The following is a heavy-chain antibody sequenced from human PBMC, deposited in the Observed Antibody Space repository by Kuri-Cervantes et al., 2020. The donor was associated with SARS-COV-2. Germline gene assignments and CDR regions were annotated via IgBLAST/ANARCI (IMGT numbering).Heavy chain of an antibody. CDR2: IYHTGST. V-gene: IGHV4-34*01. J-gene: IGHJ4*02. Sequence: SQTLSLTCAVYNGSLSGYHWSWIRQSPGKGLEWLGEIYHTGSTNYNPSLKSRISISVDTTKNQFSLRLKSVTAADMAVYFCTRERGMSRKSSGYWGQGTLVTVSS. CDR1: NGSLSGYH. D-gene: IGHD3-10*01. CDR3: TRERGMSRKSSGY.